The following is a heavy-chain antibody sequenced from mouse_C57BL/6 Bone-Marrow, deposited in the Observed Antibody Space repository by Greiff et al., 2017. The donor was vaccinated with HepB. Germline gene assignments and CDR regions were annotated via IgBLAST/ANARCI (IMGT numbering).Heavy chain of an antibody. D-gene: IGHD2-14*01. CDR3: VIEGTTRVFYYAMDY. V-gene: IGHV10-3*01. Sequence: EVQLVESGGGLVQPKGSLKLSCAASGFTFNTYAMHWVRQAPGKGLEWVARIRSKSSNYATYYADSVKDRFTISRDDSQSMLYLQMNNLKTEDTAMYYCVIEGTTRVFYYAMDYWGQGTSVTVSS. J-gene: IGHJ4*01. CDR2: IRSKSSNYAT. CDR1: GFTFNTYA.